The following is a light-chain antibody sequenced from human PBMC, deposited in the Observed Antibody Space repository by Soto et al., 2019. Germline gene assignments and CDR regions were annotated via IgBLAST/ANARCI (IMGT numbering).Light chain of an antibody. J-gene: IGKJ3*01. Sequence: DIQMTQSPSSLSASVGDRVTITCRARQGISNDLAWYQQKPGKVPKHLIYAASTLQLGVPSRFSGSGAGTDFTLTISSLQPEDVATYYCQKHNSAPFTFGPGTKVDIK. V-gene: IGKV1-27*01. CDR1: QGISND. CDR3: QKHNSAPFT. CDR2: AAS.